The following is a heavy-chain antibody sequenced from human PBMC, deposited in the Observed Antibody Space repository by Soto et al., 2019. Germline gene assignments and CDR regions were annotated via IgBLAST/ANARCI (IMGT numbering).Heavy chain of an antibody. CDR2: ISSSSSYI. V-gene: IGHV3-21*01. Sequence: PGGSLRLSCAASGFTFSSYSMNWVRQAPGKGLEWVSSISSSSSYIYYADSVKGRFTISRDNAKNSLYLQMNSLRAEDTAVYYCARGSLIYCSGGSCWAFDIWGQGTMVTVS. J-gene: IGHJ3*02. CDR3: ARGSLIYCSGGSCWAFDI. D-gene: IGHD2-15*01. CDR1: GFTFSSYS.